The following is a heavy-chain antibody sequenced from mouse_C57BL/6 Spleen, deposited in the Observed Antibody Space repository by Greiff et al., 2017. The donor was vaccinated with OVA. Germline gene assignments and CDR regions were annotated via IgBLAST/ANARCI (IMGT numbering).Heavy chain of an antibody. CDR3: ARDGGRGYFDY. CDR2: ISDGGSYT. Sequence: EVQGVESGGGLVKPGGSLKLSCAASGFTFSSYAMSWVRQTPEKRLEWVATISDGGSYTYYPDNVKGRFTISRDNAKNNLYLQMSHLKSEDTAMYYCARDGGRGYFDYWGQGTTLTVSS. CDR1: GFTFSSYA. J-gene: IGHJ2*01. V-gene: IGHV5-4*01.